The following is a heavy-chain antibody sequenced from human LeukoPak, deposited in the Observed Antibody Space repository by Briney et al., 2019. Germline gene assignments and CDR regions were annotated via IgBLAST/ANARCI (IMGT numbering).Heavy chain of an antibody. CDR2: INPNSGGT. D-gene: IGHD1-1*01. CDR1: GYTFTGYY. J-gene: IGHJ6*03. V-gene: IGHV1-2*02. Sequence: ASVKVSCKASGYTFTGYYMHWVRQAPGQGLEWMGWINPNSGGTNYAQKFQGRVTMTRDTSISTAYMELSRLRSDDTAVYYCARNWNDVVYYYYMDVWGKGTTVTVSS. CDR3: ARNWNDVVYYYYMDV.